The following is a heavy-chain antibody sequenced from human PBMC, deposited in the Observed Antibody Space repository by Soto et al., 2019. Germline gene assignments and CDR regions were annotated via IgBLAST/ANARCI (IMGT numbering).Heavy chain of an antibody. CDR1: GFTFSTYT. V-gene: IGHV3-23*01. J-gene: IGHJ4*02. Sequence: EVQLLESGGGLVQPGGSLRLSCAASGFTFSTYTMSWVRQSPWKGLEWVARISGSGNSKYYADSVKGRFTISRDNSKNTLYLQVNSPRADDTAIYYCATTLYSNSVPPEGYWGQGTLVTVSS. CDR2: ISGSGNSK. D-gene: IGHD4-4*01. CDR3: ATTLYSNSVPPEGY.